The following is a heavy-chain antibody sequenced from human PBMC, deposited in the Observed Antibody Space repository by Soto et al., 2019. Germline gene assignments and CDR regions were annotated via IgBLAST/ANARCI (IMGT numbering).Heavy chain of an antibody. Sequence: GESLKISCKGSGYSFTNYWIGWVRQMPGKGLEWMGIIYPGDSDTRYSSSFQGQVTISADKSINTTYLPWISLKASDTAMYYCARLYDSSGYYSAGYYYYGMDVWGQGTTVTVSS. CDR3: ARLYDSSGYYSAGYYYYGMDV. J-gene: IGHJ6*02. CDR1: GYSFTNYW. V-gene: IGHV5-51*01. D-gene: IGHD3-22*01. CDR2: IYPGDSDT.